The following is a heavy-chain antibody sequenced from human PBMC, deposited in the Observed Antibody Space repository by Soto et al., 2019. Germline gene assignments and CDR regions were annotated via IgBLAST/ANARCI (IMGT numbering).Heavy chain of an antibody. CDR2: INPNSGGT. J-gene: IGHJ6*02. CDR3: ARDLGGHCGGDCPPPGYYFGMDV. D-gene: IGHD2-21*02. Sequence: ASVNVSCKASGYTFTGYYMHWVRQAPGQGLEWMGWINPNSGGTNYAQKFQGWVTMTRDTSISTAYMELSRLRSDDTAVYYCARDLGGHCGGDCPPPGYYFGMDVWGQGTTVTVSS. V-gene: IGHV1-2*04. CDR1: GYTFTGYY.